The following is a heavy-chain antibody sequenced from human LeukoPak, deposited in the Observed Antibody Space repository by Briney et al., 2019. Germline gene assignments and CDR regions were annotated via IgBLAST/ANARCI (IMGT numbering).Heavy chain of an antibody. J-gene: IGHJ4*02. CDR1: GGSIGSYY. CDR2: IYYSGST. V-gene: IGHV4-59*01. CDR3: ARDQDGSGSLFDY. Sequence: SETLSLTCTVSGGSIGSYYWSWIRQPPGKGLEWIGYIYYSGSTNYNPSLKSRVTISVDTSKNQFSLKLSSVTAADTAVYYCARDQDGSGSLFDYWGQGTLVTVSS. D-gene: IGHD3-10*01.